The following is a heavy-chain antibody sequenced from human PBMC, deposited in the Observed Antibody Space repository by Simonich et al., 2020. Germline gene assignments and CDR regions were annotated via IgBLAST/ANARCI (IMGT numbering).Heavy chain of an antibody. D-gene: IGHD3-10*01. CDR2: IRSKANSYAT. CDR3: TRFDYYGSGSYYFDD. CDR1: GFTFSGSA. Sequence: EVQLVESGGGLVQPGGSLKLSCAASGFTFSGSAMHRVRQASGKGLEWVGRIRSKANSYATAYAASVKGRFTISRDDSKNTAYLQMNSRKTEDTAVYYCTRFDYYGSGSYYFDDWGQGTLVTVSS. J-gene: IGHJ4*02. V-gene: IGHV3-73*02.